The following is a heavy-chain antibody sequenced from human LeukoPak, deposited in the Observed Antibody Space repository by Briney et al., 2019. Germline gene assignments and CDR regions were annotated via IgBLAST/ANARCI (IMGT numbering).Heavy chain of an antibody. CDR1: GGSISSSGYY. V-gene: IGHV4-39*01. CDR2: FHYSGST. CDR3: ASLVVVVVTASEIDY. D-gene: IGHD2-21*02. J-gene: IGHJ4*02. Sequence: SETLSLTCTVSGGSISSSGYYWGWIRQPPGKGLEWIGSFHYSGSTYYNPSLKSRVTISGDTSKNQFSLKLRSVTAADTAVYYCASLVVVVVTASEIDYWGQGTLVTVSS.